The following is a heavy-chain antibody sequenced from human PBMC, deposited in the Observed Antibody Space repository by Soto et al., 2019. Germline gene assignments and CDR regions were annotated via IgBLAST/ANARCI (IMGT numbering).Heavy chain of an antibody. CDR1: GGSISSGDYY. CDR2: IYYSGST. D-gene: IGHD3-22*01. V-gene: IGHV4-30-4*01. Sequence: QVQLQESGPGLVKPSQTLSLTCTVSGGSISSGDYYWSWIRQPPGKGLEWIGYIYYSGSTYYNPSLKGPVTISVDTSKNHFSLKLSSVTAADTAVYYCARAYDSSGSNWFDPWGQGTLVTVSS. J-gene: IGHJ5*02. CDR3: ARAYDSSGSNWFDP.